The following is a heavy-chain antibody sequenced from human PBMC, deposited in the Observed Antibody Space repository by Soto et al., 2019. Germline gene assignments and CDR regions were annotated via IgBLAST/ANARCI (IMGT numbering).Heavy chain of an antibody. CDR1: GYTFTSYD. J-gene: IGHJ6*02. CDR2: MNPNSGNT. V-gene: IGHV1-8*01. CDR3: ATEIGSSSWYCYYGMDV. Sequence: SCKASGYTFTSYDINWVRQATGQGLEWMGWMNPNSGNTGYAQKFQGRVTMTRNTSISTAYMELSSLRSEDTAVYYCATEIGSSSWYCYYGMDVWGQGTSVTVSS. D-gene: IGHD6-13*01.